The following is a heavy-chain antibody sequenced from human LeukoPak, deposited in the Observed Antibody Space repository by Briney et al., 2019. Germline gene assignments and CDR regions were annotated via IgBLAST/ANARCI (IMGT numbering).Heavy chain of an antibody. CDR2: INWNGGST. V-gene: IGHV3-20*04. J-gene: IGHJ6*03. Sequence: ETLSLTCAVYGGSFSGYYWSWIRQPPGKGLEWVSGINWNGGSTGYADSVKGRFTISRDNAKNSLYLQMNSLRAEDTAVYYCASTITIFGDPTYYYYMDVWGKGTTVTVSS. CDR3: ASTITIFGDPTYYYYMDV. D-gene: IGHD3-3*01. CDR1: GGSFSGYY.